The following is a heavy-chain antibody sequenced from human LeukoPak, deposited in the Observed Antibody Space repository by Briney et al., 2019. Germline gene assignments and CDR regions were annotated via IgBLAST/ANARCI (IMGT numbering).Heavy chain of an antibody. CDR1: GFTFSNYS. D-gene: IGHD1-26*01. CDR3: ARGRGSLPFDY. Sequence: GGSLRLSCAASGFTFSNYSMNWVRQAPGKGLEWVSSISSSSTYIYYTDSVKGRFTISRDNAKNSLYLQMNTPRAEDTAVYYCARGRGSLPFDYWGQGTLITVSS. J-gene: IGHJ4*02. V-gene: IGHV3-21*01. CDR2: ISSSSTYI.